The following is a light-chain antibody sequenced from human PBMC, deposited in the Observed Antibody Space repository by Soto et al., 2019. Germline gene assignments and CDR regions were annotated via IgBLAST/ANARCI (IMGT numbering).Light chain of an antibody. V-gene: IGLV2-14*03. J-gene: IGLJ1*01. CDR3: SSYTSSGSYV. Sequence: QSVLTQPASVSGSPGQSITISCTGTSSDVGGYNYVSWYQQHPGKAPKLMIYDVSNRPSGVSNRFSGSKSGNTASLTISGLQAEDEADYYRSSYTSSGSYVFGTGTKLTVL. CDR1: SSDVGGYNY. CDR2: DVS.